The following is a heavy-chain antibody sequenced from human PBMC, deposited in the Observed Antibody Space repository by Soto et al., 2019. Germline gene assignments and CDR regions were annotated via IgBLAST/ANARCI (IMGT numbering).Heavy chain of an antibody. J-gene: IGHJ5*02. CDR1: GDSISSNNNY. Sequence: QVQLQESGPGLVKPSQTLSLTCTVSGDSISSNNNYWSWIRQPPGEGLEWIGFISYSGTTSYSPSLKSRVAISPDTSKTQFSLSLSSVTAADTAVYYCARGRGYSYGLDPWGQGTLVTVSS. CDR2: ISYSGTT. CDR3: ARGRGYSYGLDP. V-gene: IGHV4-30-4*01. D-gene: IGHD5-18*01.